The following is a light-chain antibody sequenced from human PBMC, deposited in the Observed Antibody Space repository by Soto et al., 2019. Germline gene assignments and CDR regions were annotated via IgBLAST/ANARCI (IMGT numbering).Light chain of an antibody. Sequence: DIQMTQSPASLSASVGDRVTITCRASQSISWYLNWYQQKPGKAPKLLIDAASRLQSGVPSRFSGSASGTXXXXXXXXLQPEDFATYYCQQSYSIPRTFGQGTKVEFK. CDR1: QSISWY. J-gene: IGKJ1*01. V-gene: IGKV1-39*01. CDR2: AAS. CDR3: QQSYSIPRT.